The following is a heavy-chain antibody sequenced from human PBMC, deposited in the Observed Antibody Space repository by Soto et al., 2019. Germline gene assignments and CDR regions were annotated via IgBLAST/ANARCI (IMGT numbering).Heavy chain of an antibody. CDR3: ATGLEWLGPG. CDR1: GGTFSGYA. CDR2: IVPLFGTS. J-gene: IGHJ4*02. Sequence: QVQLVHSGAEVKKPGSSVNVSCKASGGTFSGYAISWVRQAPGEGLEWMGGIVPLFGTSNYAQIFQGRVTITADASTSTAYMDLNNLRSQDTAVYYCATGLEWLGPGWGQGTLVTVSS. V-gene: IGHV1-69*01. D-gene: IGHD3-3*01.